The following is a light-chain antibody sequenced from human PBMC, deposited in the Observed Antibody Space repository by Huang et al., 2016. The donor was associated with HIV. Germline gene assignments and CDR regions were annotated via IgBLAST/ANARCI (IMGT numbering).Light chain of an antibody. V-gene: IGKV2-28*01. Sequence: DIVLMQSPLTLTVTPGESASISCRSNQSLLYRNGYNYLDWYVQKTGQSPQILIYLVYHQPSGDPNRFSVTGSGTNFTLRISSVEAEDVGVYYCMQTLQIPITFGQGTRLEIK. CDR2: LVY. CDR3: MQTLQIPIT. J-gene: IGKJ5*01. CDR1: QSLLYRNGYNY.